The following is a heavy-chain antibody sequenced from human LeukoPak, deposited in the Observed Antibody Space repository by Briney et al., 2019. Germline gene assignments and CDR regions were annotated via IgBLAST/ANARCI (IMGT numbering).Heavy chain of an antibody. CDR3: ARDGARTYYFEN. D-gene: IGHD1/OR15-1a*01. V-gene: IGHV3-9*01. CDR2: ISWNSGSI. CDR1: GFTFDDYA. Sequence: GGSLRLSCAASGFTFDDYAMHWVRQAPGKGLEWVSGISWNSGSIGYADSVKGRFTISRDNAKNSLYLHMDNLRAEDTAVYYCARDGARTYYFENCGEGTQVTVSS. J-gene: IGHJ4*02.